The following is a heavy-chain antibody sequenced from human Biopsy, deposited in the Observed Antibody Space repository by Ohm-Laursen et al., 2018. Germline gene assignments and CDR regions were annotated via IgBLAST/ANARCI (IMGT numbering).Heavy chain of an antibody. J-gene: IGHJ4*02. CDR3: AREGRDY. Sequence: SLRLSCSASGFDFSDYSMSWVRQAPGKGLEWVSVIYTGGSTFYADSVKGRFTISRDKSKSTPYLQMNNLTAEDTAVYYCAREGRDYWGQGTLVTVSS. V-gene: IGHV3-53*01. CDR2: IYTGGST. CDR1: GFDFSDYS.